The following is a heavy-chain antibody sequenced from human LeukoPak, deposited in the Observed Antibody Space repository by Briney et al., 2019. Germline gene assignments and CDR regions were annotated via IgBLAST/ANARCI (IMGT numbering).Heavy chain of an antibody. CDR1: GFTFSSYA. CDR2: ISGSGGST. V-gene: IGHV3-23*01. J-gene: IGHJ4*02. Sequence: GGSLRLSCAASGFTFSSYAMSWVREAPGKGLEWVSAISGSGGSTYYADSVKGRFTISRDNSKNTLYLQMNSLRAEDTAVYYCATYSSSWYCFDYWGQGTLVTVSS. D-gene: IGHD6-13*01. CDR3: ATYSSSWYCFDY.